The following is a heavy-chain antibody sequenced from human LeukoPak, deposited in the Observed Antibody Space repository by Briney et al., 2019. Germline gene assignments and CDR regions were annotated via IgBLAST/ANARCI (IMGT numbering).Heavy chain of an antibody. CDR2: IYPGDSDT. V-gene: IGHV5-51*01. J-gene: IGHJ4*02. Sequence: GESLKISYKGSGYSFTSYWIGWVRQMPGKGLEWMGIIYPGDSDTRYSPSFQGQVTISADKSISTAYLQWSSLKASDTAMYYCARHGPTYYYDSSGSMGDYWGQGTLVTVSS. CDR1: GYSFTSYW. CDR3: ARHGPTYYYDSSGSMGDY. D-gene: IGHD3-22*01.